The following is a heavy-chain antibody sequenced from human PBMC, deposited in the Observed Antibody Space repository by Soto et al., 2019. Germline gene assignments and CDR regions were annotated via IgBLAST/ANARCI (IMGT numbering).Heavy chain of an antibody. CDR3: ARYCSSTSCYSNWFDP. CDR1: GGSISSGVYY. Sequence: PSETLSLTCTVSGGSISSGVYYWSWIRHHPGKGLEWIGYIYYSGSTYYNPSLKSRVTISVDTSKNQFSLKLSSVTAADTAVYYCARYCSSTSCYSNWFDPWGQGTLVTVSS. D-gene: IGHD2-2*01. V-gene: IGHV4-31*03. J-gene: IGHJ5*02. CDR2: IYYSGST.